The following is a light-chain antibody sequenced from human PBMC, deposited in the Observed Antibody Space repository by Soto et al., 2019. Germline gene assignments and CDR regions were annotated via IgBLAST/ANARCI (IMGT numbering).Light chain of an antibody. CDR2: SNN. CDR3: AAWDASLNGYV. CDR1: SSNIGSNT. V-gene: IGLV1-44*01. Sequence: SVLTQPPSASGTPGQRVTISCYGSSSNIGSNTVNWYQQLPGTAPKLLIYSNNQRPSGVPDRFSGSKSGTSASLAISGLQSEDEADYYCAAWDASLNGYVFGTGTKVTVL. J-gene: IGLJ1*01.